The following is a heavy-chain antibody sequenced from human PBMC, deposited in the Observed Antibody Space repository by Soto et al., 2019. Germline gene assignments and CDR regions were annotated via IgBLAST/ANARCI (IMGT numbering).Heavy chain of an antibody. J-gene: IGHJ6*02. CDR3: ATGGAHCATDRYYTIRHSYFHMDV. D-gene: IGHD3-3*01. CDR1: GGTFDNYA. CDR2: IIPLFATA. Sequence: SVKVSCKASGGTFDNYAINWVRQAPGQGLEWMGGIIPLFATARYAPNFQVRVTITADKSTGTAYMELSSLRSDDTAVYYCATGGAHCATDRYYTIRHSYFHMDVWGQGTTVTVSS. V-gene: IGHV1-69*06.